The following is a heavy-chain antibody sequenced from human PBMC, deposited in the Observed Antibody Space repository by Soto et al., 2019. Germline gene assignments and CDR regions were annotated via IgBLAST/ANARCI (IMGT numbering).Heavy chain of an antibody. Sequence: EVQLVESGGGLVKPGGSLRLSCAASGFTFSNAWMNWVRQAPGKGLEWVGRIKSKTDGGTTDYAAPVKGRFTISRDDSKNTLYLQMNSLKTEDTAVYYCTTEPTPRYYDYVWGSYQTNFDYWGQGTLVTVSS. J-gene: IGHJ4*02. D-gene: IGHD3-16*02. CDR2: IKSKTDGGTT. CDR1: GFTFSNAW. CDR3: TTEPTPRYYDYVWGSYQTNFDY. V-gene: IGHV3-15*07.